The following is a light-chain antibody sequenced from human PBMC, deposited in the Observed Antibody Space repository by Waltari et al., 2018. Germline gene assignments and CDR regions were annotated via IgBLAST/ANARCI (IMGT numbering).Light chain of an antibody. V-gene: IGLV2-8*01. CDR1: RSDVVHYNY. J-gene: IGLJ3*02. CDR2: EVQ. Sequence: QSALTQPPSASGSPGQSVPTSCTGTRSDVVHYNYVSWYQQRPGSAPTLIVYEVQKRPSGVPDRFSGSKSGNTAYLTVSGLQGEDEAEYFCSAYAGSNNLLFGGGTKLTVL. CDR3: SAYAGSNNLL.